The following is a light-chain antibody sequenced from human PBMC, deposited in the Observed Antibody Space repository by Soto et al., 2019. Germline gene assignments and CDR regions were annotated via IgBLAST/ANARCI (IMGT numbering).Light chain of an antibody. Sequence: QSALTQPASVSGSPGQSITISCTGTSSDVGGYNYVSWYQQHPGKAPKLMIYDVSNRPSGVSNRFSGSKSGNTASLTISGLQAEDEAEYYCSSYTSSSTRLYVFGTGTKLTVL. V-gene: IGLV2-14*01. J-gene: IGLJ1*01. CDR3: SSYTSSSTRLYV. CDR2: DVS. CDR1: SSDVGGYNY.